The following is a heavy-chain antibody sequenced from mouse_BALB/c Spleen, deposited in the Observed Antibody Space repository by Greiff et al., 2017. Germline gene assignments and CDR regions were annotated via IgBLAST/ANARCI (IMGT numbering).Heavy chain of an antibody. CDR3: ARDLYYYGSRGLDY. CDR1: GFTFTDYY. V-gene: IGHV7-3*02. Sequence: EVKLVESGGGLVQPGGSLRLSCATSGFTFTDYYMSWVRQPPGKALEWLGFIRNKANGYTTEYSASVKGRFTISRDNSQSILYLQMNTLRAEDSATYYCARDLYYYGSRGLDYWGQGTTLTVSS. CDR2: IRNKANGYTT. D-gene: IGHD1-1*01. J-gene: IGHJ2*01.